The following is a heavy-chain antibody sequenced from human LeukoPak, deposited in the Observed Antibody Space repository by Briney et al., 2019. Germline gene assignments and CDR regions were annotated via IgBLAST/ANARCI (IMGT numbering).Heavy chain of an antibody. J-gene: IGHJ3*02. CDR2: ISAYNGNT. CDR3: ARRRDDYGDYPSAFDI. D-gene: IGHD4-17*01. CDR1: GYTFTSYG. Sequence: ASVKVSCKASGYTFTSYGISWVRQAPGQGREWMGWISAYNGNTNYAQKLQGRVTMTTDPSTSTAYMELRSLRADDTAVYCCARRRDDYGDYPSAFDIWGQGTMVTVSS. V-gene: IGHV1-18*01.